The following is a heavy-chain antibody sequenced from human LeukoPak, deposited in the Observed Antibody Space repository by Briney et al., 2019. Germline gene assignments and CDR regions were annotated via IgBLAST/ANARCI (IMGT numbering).Heavy chain of an antibody. CDR1: GYTLTDYY. V-gene: IGHV1-2*04. D-gene: IGHD1-14*01. CDR2: INPNSGGT. CDR3: AREYHRWEPGYFDY. J-gene: IGHJ4*02. Sequence: ASVKVSCKASGYTLTDYYMHWVRQAPGQGLEWMGWINPNSGGTNYAQKFQGWVTMTRDTSISTAYMELSRLRSDDTAVYYCAREYHRWEPGYFDYWGQGTLVTVSS.